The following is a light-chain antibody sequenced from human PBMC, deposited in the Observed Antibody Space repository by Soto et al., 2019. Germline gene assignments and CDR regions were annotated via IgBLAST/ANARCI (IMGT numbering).Light chain of an antibody. V-gene: IGKV3-20*01. CDR2: GTS. Sequence: EIVLTQSPGTLSLSPGERATLSCRASQSISSSHLAWYQQKPGQAPRLLIYGTSSRATGIPDRFSGSGSGTDFTLTISRLAPEDFAVYYCQQYDTSPRTFGPGTKLEIK. CDR1: QSISSSH. CDR3: QQYDTSPRT. J-gene: IGKJ1*01.